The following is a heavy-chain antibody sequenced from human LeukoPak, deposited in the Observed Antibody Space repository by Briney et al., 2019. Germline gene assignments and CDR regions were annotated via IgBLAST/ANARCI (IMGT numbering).Heavy chain of an antibody. Sequence: PSETLSLTCAVYGGSFSGYYWSWIRQPPGKGLEWIGEINHSGSTNYNPSLKSRVTISVDTSKNQFSLKLSSVTAADTAVYYCARGLVNDYVWGSYRYTLLFDYWGQGTLVTDSS. CDR3: ARGLVNDYVWGSYRYTLLFDY. J-gene: IGHJ4*02. V-gene: IGHV4-34*01. CDR2: INHSGST. D-gene: IGHD3-16*02. CDR1: GGSFSGYY.